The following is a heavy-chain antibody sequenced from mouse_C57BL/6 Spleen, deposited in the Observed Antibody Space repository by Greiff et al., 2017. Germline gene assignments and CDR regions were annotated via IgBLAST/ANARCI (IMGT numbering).Heavy chain of an antibody. CDR3: ARGRSGYVGYYAMDY. V-gene: IGHV1-42*01. CDR2: INPSTGGT. D-gene: IGHD3-2*02. J-gene: IGHJ4*01. CDR1: GYSFTGYY. Sequence: EVQLQQSGPELVKPGASVKISCKASGYSFTGYYMNWVKQSPEKSLEWIGEINPSTGGTTYNQKFKAKATLTVDKSSSTAYMQLKSLTSEDSAVYYCARGRSGYVGYYAMDYWGQGTSVTVSS.